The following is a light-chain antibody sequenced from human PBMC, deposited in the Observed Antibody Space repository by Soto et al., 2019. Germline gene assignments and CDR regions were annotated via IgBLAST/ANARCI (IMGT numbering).Light chain of an antibody. J-gene: IGKJ4*01. CDR1: QSLLPSDGKTY. CDR2: EVS. V-gene: IGKV2D-29*01. Sequence: DIVMTQTPLSLSVTPGQPASISCKSSQSLLPSDGKTYLYWYLQKQGQPPQLLIYEVSKGFSGMADRFSGSWSGTDFTLKISRVEAEDVGVYYCMQSIQLPLTFGGGTKVEIK. CDR3: MQSIQLPLT.